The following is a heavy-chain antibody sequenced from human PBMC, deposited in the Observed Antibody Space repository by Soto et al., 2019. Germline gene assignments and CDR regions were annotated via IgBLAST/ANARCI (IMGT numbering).Heavy chain of an antibody. CDR1: GGSISSYY. J-gene: IGHJ4*02. CDR3: ARDDY. CDR2: IYYSGST. V-gene: IGHV4-59*01. Sequence: LSLTCTVSGGSISSYYWSWIRQPPGKGLEWIGYIYYSGSTNYNPSLKSRVTISVDTSKNQFSLKLSSVTAADTAVYYCARDDYWGQGTLVTVSS.